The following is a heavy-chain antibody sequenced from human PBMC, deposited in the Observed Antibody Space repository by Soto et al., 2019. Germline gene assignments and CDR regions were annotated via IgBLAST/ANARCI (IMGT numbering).Heavy chain of an antibody. Sequence: QVQLVQSGAEVKKPGASVKVSCKASGYTFTGYYMHWVRQAPGQGREWMGWINPNSGGTNYAQKFKGWVTMTRDTSISTAYMELSRRRSDDTAVYYCARGSDVGVPAAMSYYYYMDVWGKGTTVTVSS. J-gene: IGHJ6*03. CDR1: GYTFTGYY. V-gene: IGHV1-2*04. D-gene: IGHD2-2*01. CDR2: INPNSGGT. CDR3: ARGSDVGVPAAMSYYYYMDV.